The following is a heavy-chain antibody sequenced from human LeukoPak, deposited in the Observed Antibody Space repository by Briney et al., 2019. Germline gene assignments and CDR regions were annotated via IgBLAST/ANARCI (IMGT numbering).Heavy chain of an antibody. D-gene: IGHD5-18*01. CDR2: IYYSGST. Sequence: SETLSLTCTVSGVSISSYYWSWTRQPPGKGLEWIGYIYYSGSTNYNPALKRLVTISVDTSKTQYYLKLRSVTAADTAVYYCARIREDSYGPLDYWGQGTLVTVSS. CDR3: ARIREDSYGPLDY. J-gene: IGHJ4*02. CDR1: GVSISSYY. V-gene: IGHV4-59*01.